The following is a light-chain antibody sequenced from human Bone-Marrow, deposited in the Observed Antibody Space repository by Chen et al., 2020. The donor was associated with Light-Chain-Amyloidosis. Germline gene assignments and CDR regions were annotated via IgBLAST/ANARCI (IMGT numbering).Light chain of an antibody. CDR2: DVT. J-gene: IGLJ1*01. CDR3: ASYRVVNSIV. V-gene: IGLV2-14*03. CDR1: SSDIGDYMY. Sequence: QSALTQPASVSGSPGQSITISCTGTSSDIGDYMYVSWYQHHPGKAPKLIIFDVTKRPSGVFDRFSGSRSGNPASLTISGLRAEDEADYYCASYRVVNSIVFGTGTKISVL.